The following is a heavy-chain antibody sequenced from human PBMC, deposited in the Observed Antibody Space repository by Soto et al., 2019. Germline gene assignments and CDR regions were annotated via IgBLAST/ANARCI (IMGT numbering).Heavy chain of an antibody. CDR1: GFTVSSNY. CDR3: ARGRSGYINLVDY. Sequence: GGSLRLSCAASGFTVSSNYMSWVRQAPGKGLEWVSVIYSGGSTYYADSVKGRFTISRDNSKNTLYLQMNSLRAEDTAVYYCARGRSGYINLVDYWGQGTLVTVSS. J-gene: IGHJ4*02. D-gene: IGHD3-22*01. CDR2: IYSGGST. V-gene: IGHV3-53*01.